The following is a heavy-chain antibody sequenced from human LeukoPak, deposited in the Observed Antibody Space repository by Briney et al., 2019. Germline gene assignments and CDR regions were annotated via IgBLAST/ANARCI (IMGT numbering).Heavy chain of an antibody. J-gene: IGHJ1*01. CDR3: TTEYYYDSSGYSEYFQH. Sequence: GGSLRLSCAASGFTFSNAWMSGVRQARGKGLELGGRSKSNTDGGTTAYAAAVVGRFTISRDDSKNTLCMQITNLKTDDTAVYYCTTEYYYDSSGYSEYFQHWGQGTLVTVSS. CDR1: GFTFSNAW. V-gene: IGHV3-15*01. D-gene: IGHD3-22*01. CDR2: SKSNTDGGTT.